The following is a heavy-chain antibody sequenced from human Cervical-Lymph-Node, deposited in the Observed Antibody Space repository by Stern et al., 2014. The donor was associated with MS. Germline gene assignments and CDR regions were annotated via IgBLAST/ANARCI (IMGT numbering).Heavy chain of an antibody. CDR2: IDPNSGDT. CDR1: GHPFTDYQ. CDR3: ARDYGDSTYYYGMDV. V-gene: IGHV1-2*04. Sequence: QVQLVQSGAEVKKPGASVKVSCKASGHPFTDYQMHWVRQAPGKGLEWMGWIDPNSGDTNYAQKFQGWVTMTRDTSMSTAYMEVSRLRSDDTAVYYCARDYGDSTYYYGMDVWGQGTTVTVSS. J-gene: IGHJ6*02. D-gene: IGHD4-17*01.